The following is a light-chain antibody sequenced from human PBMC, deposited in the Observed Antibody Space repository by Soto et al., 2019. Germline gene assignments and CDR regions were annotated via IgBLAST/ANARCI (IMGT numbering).Light chain of an antibody. V-gene: IGLV1-44*01. CDR2: SSN. Sequence: QSVLTQPHSASGTPGQRVTISCSGSSSNIGSNSVHWFQQVPGTAPKPLIYSSNQRPSGVPERFSGSKSGTSASLAISGLQSEDEADYYCAAWDDSLNGPVFGAGTKVTVL. CDR1: SSNIGSNS. CDR3: AAWDDSLNGPV. J-gene: IGLJ1*01.